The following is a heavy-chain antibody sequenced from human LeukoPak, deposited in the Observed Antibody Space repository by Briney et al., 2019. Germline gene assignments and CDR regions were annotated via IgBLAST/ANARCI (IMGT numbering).Heavy chain of an antibody. CDR2: IYYSGST. J-gene: IGHJ5*02. V-gene: IGHV4-59*08. D-gene: IGHD2-2*01. Sequence: PSETLSLTCTVSGGSISSYYWSLIRQPPGKGLEWIVYIYYSGSTNYNPSLRSRVTISVDTSKNQFSLKLSSVTAADTAMYYCARHIGYCSTTTCQPGFHPWGQGTLVTVSS. CDR3: ARHIGYCSTTTCQPGFHP. CDR1: GGSISSYY.